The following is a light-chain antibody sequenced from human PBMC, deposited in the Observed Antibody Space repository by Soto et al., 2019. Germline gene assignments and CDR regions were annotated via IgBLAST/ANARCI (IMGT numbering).Light chain of an antibody. Sequence: QSVLTQPPSVSGAPGQRVTISCTGSSSNTGAGYAVHWYQQLPGTAPKLLIYGNSNRPSGVPDRFSGSKSGTSASLAITGLQAEDEADYYCQSYDSSLSSYVFGTGTKVTVL. CDR2: GNS. V-gene: IGLV1-40*01. CDR1: SSNTGAGYA. CDR3: QSYDSSLSSYV. J-gene: IGLJ1*01.